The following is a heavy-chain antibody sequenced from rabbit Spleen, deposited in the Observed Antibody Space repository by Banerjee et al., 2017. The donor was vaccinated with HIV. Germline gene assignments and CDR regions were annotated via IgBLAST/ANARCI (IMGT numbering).Heavy chain of an antibody. CDR1: GVSFSDKDV. CDR2: INIVTGKS. CDR3: ARGWSTGLDSYVDYFTL. D-gene: IGHD6-1*01. Sequence: EQLKESGGGLVKPEGSLTLTCKASGVSFSDKDVMCWVRQAPGKGLEWIACINIVTGKSVYANWAKGRFIMSRTSSTTVTLQMTSLTAADTATYFCARGWSTGLDSYVDYFTLWGQGTLVTVS. J-gene: IGHJ4*01. V-gene: IGHV1S45*01.